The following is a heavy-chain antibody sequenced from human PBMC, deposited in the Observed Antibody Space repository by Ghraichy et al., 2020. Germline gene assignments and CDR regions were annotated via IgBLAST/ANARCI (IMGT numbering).Heavy chain of an antibody. Sequence: SETLSLTCTVSGGSISSYYWSWIRQPPGKGLEWIGYIYYSGSTNYNPSLKSRVTISVDTSKNQFSLKLSSVTAADTAVYYCARVRFSTLPAATSYYMDVWGKGTTVTVSS. D-gene: IGHD2-2*01. CDR1: GGSISSYY. CDR3: ARVRFSTLPAATSYYMDV. V-gene: IGHV4-59*01. J-gene: IGHJ6*03. CDR2: IYYSGST.